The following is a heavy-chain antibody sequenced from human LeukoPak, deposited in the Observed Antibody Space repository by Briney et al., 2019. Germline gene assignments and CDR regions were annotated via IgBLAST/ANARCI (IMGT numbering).Heavy chain of an antibody. CDR3: AKRGAYDSSGYYYHYYYYYMDV. CDR2: IRYDGSNK. D-gene: IGHD3-22*01. V-gene: IGHV3-30*02. J-gene: IGHJ6*03. CDR1: GFTFSSYG. Sequence: GGSLRLSCAASGFTFSSYGMHWVRQAPGKGLEWVAFIRYDGSNKYYADSVKGRFTISRDNSKNTLYLQMNSLRAEDTAVYYCAKRGAYDSSGYYYHYYYYYMDVWGKGTMVTVSS.